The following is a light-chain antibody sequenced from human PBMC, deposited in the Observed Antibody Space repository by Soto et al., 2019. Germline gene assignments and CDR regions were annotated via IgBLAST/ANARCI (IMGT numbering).Light chain of an antibody. J-gene: IGKJ1*01. V-gene: IGKV3-15*01. Sequence: EIVMTQSPATLSVSPGERVTLSCRASQSIGGSLAWYQQKPGQAPSLLIYGTSNRATGVPARLSGSGSGTDFTLTISSLQSEDFAVYYCQQYANWWAFGQGTKVEIK. CDR3: QQYANWWA. CDR2: GTS. CDR1: QSIGGS.